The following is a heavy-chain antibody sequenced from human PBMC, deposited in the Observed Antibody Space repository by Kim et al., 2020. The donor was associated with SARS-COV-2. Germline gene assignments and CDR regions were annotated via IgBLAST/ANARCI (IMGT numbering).Heavy chain of an antibody. Sequence: SETLSLTCTVSGGSISSSSYYWGWIRQPPGKGLEWIGSIYYSGSTYYNPSLKSRVTISVDTSKNQFSLKLSSVTAADTAVYYCARLRGELFYYWGQGTLVTVSS. CDR1: GGSISSSSYY. CDR3: ARLRGELFYY. V-gene: IGHV4-39*01. J-gene: IGHJ4*02. D-gene: IGHD1-7*01. CDR2: IYYSGST.